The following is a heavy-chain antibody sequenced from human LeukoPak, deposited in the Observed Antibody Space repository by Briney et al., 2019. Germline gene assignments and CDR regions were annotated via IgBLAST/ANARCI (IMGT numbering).Heavy chain of an antibody. CDR2: IYDSGST. D-gene: IGHD2-15*01. V-gene: IGHV4-59*08. J-gene: IGHJ4*02. CDR1: GGSISSYY. CDR3: ARATADKVGLGFDY. Sequence: SETLSLTCTVSGGSISSYYWSWIRQPPGKGLEWIGYIYDSGSTNYNPSLKSRVTISVATSKNQFSLKLYSVTAADTAVYYCARATADKVGLGFDYWGQGTLVTVSS.